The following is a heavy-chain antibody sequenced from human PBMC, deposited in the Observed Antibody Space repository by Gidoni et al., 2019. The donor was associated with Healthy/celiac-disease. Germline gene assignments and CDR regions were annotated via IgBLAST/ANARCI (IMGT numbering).Heavy chain of an antibody. CDR2: IIPILGIA. CDR1: GGTFSSYT. V-gene: IGHV1-69*02. D-gene: IGHD6-13*01. J-gene: IGHJ4*02. Sequence: QVQLVQSGAEVKKPGYSVQVSCKASGGTFSSYTISWVRQAPGQGLEWMGRIIPILGIANYAQKFQGRVTITADKSTSTAYMELSSLRSEDTAVYYCATSESSFPFDYWGQGTLVTVSS. CDR3: ATSESSFPFDY.